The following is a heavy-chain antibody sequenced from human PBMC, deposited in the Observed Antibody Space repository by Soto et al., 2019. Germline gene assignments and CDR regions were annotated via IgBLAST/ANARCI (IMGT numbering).Heavy chain of an antibody. V-gene: IGHV1-69*12. CDR2: IIPIFGTA. J-gene: IGHJ4*02. CDR1: GGTFSSYA. CDR3: ARRVRSGSYEYYFDY. D-gene: IGHD3-10*01. Sequence: QVQLVQSGAEVKKPGSSVKVSCKASGGTFSSYAISWVRQAPGQGLEWMGGIIPIFGTANYAQKFQGRVTITADESTSPAYMELNSLRSEDTAVYYCARRVRSGSYEYYFDYWGQGTLVTVSS.